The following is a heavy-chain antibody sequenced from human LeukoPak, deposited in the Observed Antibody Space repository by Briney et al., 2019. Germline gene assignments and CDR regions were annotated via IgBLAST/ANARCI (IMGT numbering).Heavy chain of an antibody. CDR3: ATDRTYSSSSPHAFDI. Sequence: ASVKVSCKVSGYTLTELSMHWVRQAPGKGLEWMGGFDPEDGETIYAQKFQGRVTMTEDTSTDTAYMELSSLRSEDTAVYYCATDRTYSSSSPHAFDIWGQGTMVTVSS. J-gene: IGHJ3*02. D-gene: IGHD6-6*01. V-gene: IGHV1-24*01. CDR2: FDPEDGET. CDR1: GYTLTELS.